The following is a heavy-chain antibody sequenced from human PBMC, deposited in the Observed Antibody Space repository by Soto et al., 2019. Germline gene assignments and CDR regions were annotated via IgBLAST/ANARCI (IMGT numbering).Heavy chain of an antibody. CDR2: INDYGTTI. Sequence: VGSLRLSCAASGFTLGDYWMHSVRQAPGKGLAWVSRINDYGTTINYAESVEGRFITSRDDSKTDVYLQMSNLRPEDTAVYSCARRRLEPFDYWGQGAMVTVSS. J-gene: IGHJ4*03. V-gene: IGHV3-74*01. CDR3: ARRRLEPFDY. CDR1: GFTLGDYW. D-gene: IGHD1-1*01.